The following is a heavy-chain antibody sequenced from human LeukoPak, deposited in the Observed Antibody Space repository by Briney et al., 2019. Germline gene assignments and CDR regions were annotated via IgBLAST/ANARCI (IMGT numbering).Heavy chain of an antibody. J-gene: IGHJ4*02. CDR1: GFTFSSYD. V-gene: IGHV3-33*01. D-gene: IGHD2/OR15-2a*01. Sequence: PGGSLRLSCAASGFTFSSYDMPWVRQAPGKGLEWVAVMWSDGSNKYHADSVKGRFTISRDNSKNTLYLQMNSLRAEDTAVYYCARNSALDYWGQGTLVTVSS. CDR3: ARNSALDY. CDR2: MWSDGSNK.